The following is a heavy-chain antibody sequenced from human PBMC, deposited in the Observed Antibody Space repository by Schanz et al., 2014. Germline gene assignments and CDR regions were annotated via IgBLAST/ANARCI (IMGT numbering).Heavy chain of an antibody. J-gene: IGHJ5*01. Sequence: VRLVESGGGVVQPGRSLRLSCAASGFTFSSYAMSWVRQAPGKGLEWVSAISGSGGSTYYADSVKGRFTISRDNSKNTLYLQMNSLRAEDTAVYYCAKQHIVRGVIYLNWFDSWGQGTLVTVSS. CDR3: AKQHIVRGVIYLNWFDS. V-gene: IGHV3-23*04. CDR1: GFTFSSYA. D-gene: IGHD3-10*01. CDR2: ISGSGGST.